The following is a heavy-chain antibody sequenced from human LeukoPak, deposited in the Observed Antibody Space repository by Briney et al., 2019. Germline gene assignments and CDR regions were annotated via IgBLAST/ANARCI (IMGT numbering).Heavy chain of an antibody. V-gene: IGHV4-4*02. J-gene: IGHJ4*02. CDR3: SRESGPFCPFGH. CDR2: ISLAGRT. D-gene: IGHD1-26*01. CDR1: GGSITITNY. Sequence: PSGTLSLTCGVSGGSITITNYWSWVRQPPGGGLEWIGEISLAGRTRYNPSLKSRVNISIDESKNHLYLNLASVTAADTAVYYCSRESGPFCPFGHWGQGTLVAVTS.